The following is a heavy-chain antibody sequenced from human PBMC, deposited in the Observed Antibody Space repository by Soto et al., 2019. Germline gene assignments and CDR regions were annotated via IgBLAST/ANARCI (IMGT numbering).Heavy chain of an antibody. CDR2: IYSDGST. D-gene: IGHD6-19*01. V-gene: IGHV3-53*01. J-gene: IGHJ4*01. Sequence: PGGSLRLSCAASVFPVSSNYMSWVRQAPGKGLEWVSVIYSDGSTYYADSVKGRFTISRDNSKNTLYLQMNSLRAEDTAVYYCARVGMSSGWYFDYWGQGTLVTVSS. CDR3: ARVGMSSGWYFDY. CDR1: VFPVSSNY.